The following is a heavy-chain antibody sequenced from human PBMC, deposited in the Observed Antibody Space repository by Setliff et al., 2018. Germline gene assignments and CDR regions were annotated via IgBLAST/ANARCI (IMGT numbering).Heavy chain of an antibody. D-gene: IGHD1-26*01. CDR2: ISSGST. V-gene: IGHV4-59*01. J-gene: IGHJ4*02. Sequence: SETLSLTCTVSGGSISVYYWTWFRQPPGEGLEWIGYISSGSTNYNPSLKSRVTISVDTSKNQFSLKLSSVTAADTAVYYCARVAQGLPYVGGRYFDYWGQGTLVTVSS. CDR1: GGSISVYY. CDR3: ARVAQGLPYVGGRYFDY.